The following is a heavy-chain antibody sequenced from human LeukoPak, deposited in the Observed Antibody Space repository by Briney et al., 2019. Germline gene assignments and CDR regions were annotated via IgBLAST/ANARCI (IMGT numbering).Heavy chain of an antibody. V-gene: IGHV3-7*01. CDR3: ARPDAAKSFDY. D-gene: IGHD6-13*01. J-gene: IGHJ4*02. CDR2: IKQDGSEK. Sequence: PGGSLRLSCAASGFTFSSYWMSWVRQAPGKGLKWVANIKQDGSEKYYVDSVKGRFTISRDNAKNSLYLQMNSLRAEDTAVYYCARPDAAKSFDYWGQGTLVTVSS. CDR1: GFTFSSYW.